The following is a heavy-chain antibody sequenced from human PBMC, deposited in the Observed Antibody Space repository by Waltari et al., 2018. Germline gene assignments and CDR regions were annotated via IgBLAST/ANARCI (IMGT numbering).Heavy chain of an antibody. J-gene: IGHJ4*02. Sequence: EVQLVQSGAEVKTPGESLKISCKGSGYSFTSYWIGWVRQMPGKGLEWMGIIYPGDSDTRYSPSFQGQVTISADKSISTAYLQWSSLKASDTAMYYCARYYYDSSGYRPYYFDYWGQGTLVTVSS. CDR1: GYSFTSYW. CDR3: ARYYYDSSGYRPYYFDY. CDR2: IYPGDSDT. D-gene: IGHD3-22*01. V-gene: IGHV5-51*01.